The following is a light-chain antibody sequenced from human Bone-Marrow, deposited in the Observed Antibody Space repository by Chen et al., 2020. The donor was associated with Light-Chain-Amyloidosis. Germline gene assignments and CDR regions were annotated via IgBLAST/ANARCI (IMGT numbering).Light chain of an antibody. V-gene: IGLV3-25*03. CDR2: RDT. J-gene: IGLJ2*01. CDR3: QSADSSGTYEVI. Sequence: SYDLTQPPSVSVSPGQTARITCSGDDLPTKYAYWYQQKPGQAPVLVIHRDTERPSGISERFSGCSSGKRATLTISGVQAEDEADDHCQSADSSGTYEVIFGGGTKLTVL. CDR1: DLPTKY.